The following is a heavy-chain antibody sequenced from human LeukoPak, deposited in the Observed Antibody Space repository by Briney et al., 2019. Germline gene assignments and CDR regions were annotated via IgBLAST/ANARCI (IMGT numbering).Heavy chain of an antibody. CDR3: ARAQPNWNPPDY. Sequence: SETLSLTCTVSGGSITSNFWSWIRQPPGKGLQWIGYLYNSGSTSYNPSLKSRATISGDTSKNQFSLRLNSVTAADTAVHYCARAQPNWNPPDYWGQGTLVTVSS. CDR1: GGSITSNF. J-gene: IGHJ4*02. D-gene: IGHD1-1*01. V-gene: IGHV4-59*08. CDR2: LYNSGST.